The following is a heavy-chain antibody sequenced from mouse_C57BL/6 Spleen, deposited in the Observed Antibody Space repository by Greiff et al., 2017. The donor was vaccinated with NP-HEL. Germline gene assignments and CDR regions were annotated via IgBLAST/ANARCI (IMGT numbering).Heavy chain of an antibody. CDR3: ARDGGYYPDY. J-gene: IGHJ2*01. Sequence: EVKLQESGPGLVKPSQSLSLTCSVTGYSITSGYYWNWIRQFPGNKLEWMGYISYDGSNNYNPSLKNRISITRDTSKNQFFLKLNSVTTEDTATYYCARDGGYYPDYWGQGTTLTVSS. CDR2: ISYDGSN. D-gene: IGHD1-1*02. V-gene: IGHV3-6*01. CDR1: GYSITSGYY.